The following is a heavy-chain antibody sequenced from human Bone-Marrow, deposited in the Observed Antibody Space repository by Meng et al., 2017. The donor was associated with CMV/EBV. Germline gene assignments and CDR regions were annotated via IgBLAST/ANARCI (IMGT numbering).Heavy chain of an antibody. V-gene: IGHV3-30-3*01. CDR1: GFTFSSYA. D-gene: IGHD1-14*01. CDR3: ARTREPRDDYYYYSMDV. CDR2: ISYDGSNK. Sequence: GESLKISCAASGFTFSSYAMHWVRQAPGKGLEWVAVISYDGSNKYYADPVKGRFTISRDNSKNTLYLQMNSLRAEDTAVYYCARTREPRDDYYYYSMDVWGQGTTVTVSS. J-gene: IGHJ6*02.